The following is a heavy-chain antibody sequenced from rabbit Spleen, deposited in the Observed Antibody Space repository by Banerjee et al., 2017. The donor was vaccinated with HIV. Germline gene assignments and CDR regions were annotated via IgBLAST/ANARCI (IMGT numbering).Heavy chain of an antibody. CDR3: ARARPYPFVL. CDR1: GFSFSGRYW. CDR2: IYPITETT. V-gene: IGHV1S45*01. Sequence: QEQLVESGGGLVQPEGSLTLTCKASGFSFSGRYWIYWVRQAPGKGLEWIGIIYPITETTYYANWVNGRFTISSDNAQNTVDLQMNSLTAADTATYFCARARPYPFVLWGQGTLVTVS. D-gene: IGHD1-1*01. J-gene: IGHJ4*01.